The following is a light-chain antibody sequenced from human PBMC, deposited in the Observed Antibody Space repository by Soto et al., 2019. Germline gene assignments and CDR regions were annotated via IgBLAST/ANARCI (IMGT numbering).Light chain of an antibody. V-gene: IGLV2-14*03. CDR1: SSDVGNYNF. Sequence: QSVLTQPASVSGSPGQSIAISCTGTSSDVGNYNFVSWYQQHPGKAPKLMIYDVSNRPSGISNRFSGSKSGNTASLTISGLQAEDEADYYCCSYTSSAPFYVFGTGTKVTVL. CDR3: CSYTSSAPFYV. CDR2: DVS. J-gene: IGLJ1*01.